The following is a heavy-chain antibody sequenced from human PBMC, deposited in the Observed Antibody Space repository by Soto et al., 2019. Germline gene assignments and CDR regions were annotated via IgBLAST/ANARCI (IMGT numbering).Heavy chain of an antibody. V-gene: IGHV3-23*01. D-gene: IGHD6-13*01. J-gene: IGHJ5*02. Sequence: GGSLRLSCAASGFTFSSYAMSWVRQAPGKGLEWVSAISGSGGSTYYADSVKGRFTISRDNSKNTLYLQMNSLRAEDTAVYYCAKGLVSSSPLYNWFDPWGRGTLVTVSS. CDR2: ISGSGGST. CDR1: GFTFSSYA. CDR3: AKGLVSSSPLYNWFDP.